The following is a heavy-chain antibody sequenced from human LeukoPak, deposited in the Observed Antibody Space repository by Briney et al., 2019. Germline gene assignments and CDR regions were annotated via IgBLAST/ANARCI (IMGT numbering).Heavy chain of an antibody. V-gene: IGHV3-23*01. J-gene: IGHJ4*02. CDR1: GFTFSSCA. D-gene: IGHD6-13*01. Sequence: PGGSLRLSCAASGFTFSSCAMTWVRQAPGKGLQWGSDVSGNGYSTYYADSLKGRFTISRDNSKNTLYLQMNSLRAEDTAVYYCATNSSSWYIDQWGQGTLVTVSS. CDR3: ATNSSSWYIDQ. CDR2: VSGNGYST.